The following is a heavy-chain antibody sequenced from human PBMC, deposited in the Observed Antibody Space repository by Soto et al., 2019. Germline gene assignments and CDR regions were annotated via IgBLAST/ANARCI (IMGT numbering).Heavy chain of an antibody. D-gene: IGHD6-13*01. J-gene: IGHJ5*02. Sequence: QVQLQESGPGLVKPSQTLSLTCTVSGGSISSGGYYWSWIRQHPGKGLEWIGYISYRGSTYYNPSRKSRVTIAVDTSKTQCSRKLSSVTAADTAVYYCARVGGINWFDPWGQGTLVTVSS. CDR3: ARVGGINWFDP. V-gene: IGHV4-31*03. CDR1: GGSISSGGYY. CDR2: ISYRGST.